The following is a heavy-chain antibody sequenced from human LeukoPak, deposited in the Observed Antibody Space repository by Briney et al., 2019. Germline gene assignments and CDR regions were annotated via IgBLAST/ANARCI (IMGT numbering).Heavy chain of an antibody. J-gene: IGHJ4*02. CDR1: GGSISSYY. V-gene: IGHV4-59*01. D-gene: IGHD2-21*02. CDR2: IYYSGST. CDR3: AREGDLAYCGGDCLEIYFDY. Sequence: SETLSLTCTVSGGSISSYYWSWIRQPPGKGLEWIGYIYYSGSTNYNTSLKSRVTISVDTSKNQFSLKLSSVTAEDTALYYCAREGDLAYCGGDCLEIYFDYWGQGTLVTVSS.